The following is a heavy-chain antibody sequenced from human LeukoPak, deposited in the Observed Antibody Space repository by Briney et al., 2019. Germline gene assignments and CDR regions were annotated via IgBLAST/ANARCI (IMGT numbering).Heavy chain of an antibody. Sequence: PSETLSLTCAVYGGSFSGYYWSWIRQSPGKGLEWIGEINHSGSTNYNPSLKSRVTISVDTSKNQFSLKLSSVTAADTTVYYCARQNFYRYCRSTSCYRPYYYYYMDVWGKGTTVTISS. CDR2: INHSGST. CDR1: GGSFSGYY. J-gene: IGHJ6*03. V-gene: IGHV4-34*01. D-gene: IGHD2-2*01. CDR3: ARQNFYRYCRSTSCYRPYYYYYMDV.